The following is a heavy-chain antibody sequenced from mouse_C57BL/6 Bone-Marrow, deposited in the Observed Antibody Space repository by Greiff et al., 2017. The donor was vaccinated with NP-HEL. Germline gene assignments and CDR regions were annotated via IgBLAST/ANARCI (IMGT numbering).Heavy chain of an antibody. J-gene: IGHJ2*01. V-gene: IGHV1-39*01. CDR3: SRSDYDYDEYYFDY. D-gene: IGHD2-4*01. Sequence: EVQLQQSGPELVKPGASVKISCKASGYSFTDYNLNWVKQSNGKSLEWIGVINPNYGTTSYNQKFKGKATLTVDQSSSTAYMQLNSLTSDDSAVYYCSRSDYDYDEYYFDYWGQGTTLTVSS. CDR1: GYSFTDYN. CDR2: INPNYGTT.